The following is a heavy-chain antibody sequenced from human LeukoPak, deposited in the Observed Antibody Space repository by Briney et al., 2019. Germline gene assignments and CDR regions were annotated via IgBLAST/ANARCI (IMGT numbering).Heavy chain of an antibody. CDR3: ARTEYDYNNYAYYYGMDV. CDR2: IYYSGST. CDR1: GGSIRSYY. J-gene: IGHJ6*02. V-gene: IGHV4-59*08. D-gene: IGHD4-11*01. Sequence: ETLSLTCTVSGGSIRSYYWSWIRQPPGKGLEWIGYIYYSGSTNYNPSLKSRVTISVDTSKNQFSLKLNSVTDTDTAMYYCARTEYDYNNYAYYYGMDVWGQGTTVTVSS.